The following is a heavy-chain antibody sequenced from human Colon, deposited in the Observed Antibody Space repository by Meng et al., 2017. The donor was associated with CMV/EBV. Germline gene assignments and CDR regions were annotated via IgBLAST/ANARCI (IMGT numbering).Heavy chain of an antibody. J-gene: IGHJ4*02. D-gene: IGHD3-16*01. V-gene: IGHV3-74*01. Sequence: GESLKISCAASGFTFSSYSMTWVRQAPGKGLVWVSRINSAGNITHYAGSVKGRFAISRDNAKNTLYLQMNSLRVEDTAVYYCAGDRWGPEYWGQGTLVTVSS. CDR2: INSAGNIT. CDR1: GFTFSSYS. CDR3: AGDRWGPEY.